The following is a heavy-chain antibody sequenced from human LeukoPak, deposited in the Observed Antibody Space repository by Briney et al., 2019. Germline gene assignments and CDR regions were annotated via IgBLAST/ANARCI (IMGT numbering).Heavy chain of an antibody. CDR2: IYYGGST. CDR1: GGSISSYY. D-gene: IGHD3-10*01. V-gene: IGHV4-59*12. J-gene: IGHJ4*02. Sequence: SETLSLTCTVSGGSISSYYWSWIRQPPGKGLEWIGYIYYGGSTNYNPSLKSRVTISVDTSKNHFSLKLSSVTAADTAVYYCARDQTYSGSGIYTYFDYWGQGILVTVSS. CDR3: ARDQTYSGSGIYTYFDY.